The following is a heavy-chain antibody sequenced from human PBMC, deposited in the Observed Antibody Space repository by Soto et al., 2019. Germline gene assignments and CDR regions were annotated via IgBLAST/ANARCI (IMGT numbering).Heavy chain of an antibody. CDR1: GGSISSSSYY. CDR3: ARDYVKSGKARSFDY. V-gene: IGHV4-39*07. CDR2: IYYSGST. J-gene: IGHJ4*02. D-gene: IGHD3-16*01. Sequence: SETLSLTCTVSGGSISSSSYYWGWIRQPPGKGLEWIGSIYYSGSTYYNPSLKSRVTISVDTSKNQFSLKLSSVTAADTAVYYCARDYVKSGKARSFDYWGQGTLVTVSS.